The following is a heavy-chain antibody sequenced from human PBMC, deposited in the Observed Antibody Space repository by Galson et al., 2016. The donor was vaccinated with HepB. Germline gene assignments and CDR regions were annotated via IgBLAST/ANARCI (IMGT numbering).Heavy chain of an antibody. J-gene: IGHJ3*02. D-gene: IGHD2-2*01. CDR2: INVGNRNT. CDR1: GYMFTSYA. V-gene: IGHV1-3*01. Sequence: SVKVSCKASGYMFTSYAIHWVRQAPGQRPEWMGWINVGNRNTHYSQRFQDRVSFTSDTSATTVYMELSSLRSADTAIDYCAGDLGGYCSTSSCYGAYDIWGQGTMVTVSS. CDR3: AGDLGGYCSTSSCYGAYDI.